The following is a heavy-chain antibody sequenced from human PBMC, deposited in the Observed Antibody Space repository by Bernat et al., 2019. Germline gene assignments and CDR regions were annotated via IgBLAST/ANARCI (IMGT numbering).Heavy chain of an antibody. V-gene: IGHV1-3*01. J-gene: IGHJ6*02. Sequence: KFQGRVTITRDTSASTAYMELSSLGSEDTAVYYCARRGPTHTGGMDVWGQGTTVTVSS. D-gene: IGHD4-17*01. CDR3: ARRGPTHTGGMDV.